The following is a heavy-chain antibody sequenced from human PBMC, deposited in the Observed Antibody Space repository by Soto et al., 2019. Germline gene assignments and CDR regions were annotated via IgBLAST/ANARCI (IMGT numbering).Heavy chain of an antibody. D-gene: IGHD2-15*01. CDR1: GGSIRNVY. V-gene: IGHV4-59*01. Sequence: SETLSLTCTVSGGSIRNVYWSWLRQAPGKGLEWIGFIFHSGNAKYNPSLKSRVTISVDTSKNQFSLSLDSVTAADTAVYFCARAHAPTLPFDYWGQGTLVTVSS. J-gene: IGHJ4*01. CDR2: IFHSGNA. CDR3: ARAHAPTLPFDY.